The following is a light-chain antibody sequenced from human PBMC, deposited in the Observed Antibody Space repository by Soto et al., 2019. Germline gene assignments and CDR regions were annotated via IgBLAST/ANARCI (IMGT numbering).Light chain of an antibody. Sequence: GDRVTITCRASQDIRNELGWYQQKPGKAPKVLISAASSLEDGVPSRFSGSGSGTDFTLTISSLRPEDFATYFCLQDYNYPRTFGQGTKVEIK. CDR2: AAS. CDR1: QDIRNE. V-gene: IGKV1-6*01. J-gene: IGKJ1*01. CDR3: LQDYNYPRT.